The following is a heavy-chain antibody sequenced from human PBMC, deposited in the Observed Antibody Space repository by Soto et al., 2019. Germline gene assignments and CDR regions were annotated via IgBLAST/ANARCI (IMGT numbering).Heavy chain of an antibody. D-gene: IGHD3-16*02. Sequence: PGGSLRLSCAASGFPFSTYTLNWVRLAPGKGLEWLSYISISSSTIYYADSVKGRFTISRDNAKNSLYLQMNSLRAEDTAVYYCARMITFGGVIAPFDYWGQGTLVTVSS. V-gene: IGHV3-48*01. CDR2: ISISSSTI. CDR1: GFPFSTYT. CDR3: ARMITFGGVIAPFDY. J-gene: IGHJ4*02.